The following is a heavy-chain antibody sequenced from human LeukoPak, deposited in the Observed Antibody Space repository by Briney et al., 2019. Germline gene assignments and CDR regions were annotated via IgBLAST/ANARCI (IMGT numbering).Heavy chain of an antibody. CDR2: IKQDGSEK. V-gene: IGHV3-7*01. J-gene: IGHJ6*03. CDR1: GFTFSSYW. Sequence: PGGSLRLSCAASGFTFSSYWMSWVRQAPGKGLEWVANIKQDGSEKYYVDSVKGRFTISRDNAKNSLYLQMNSLRAEDTAVYYCARDLNWDYYYMDVWGKGTTVTVSS. D-gene: IGHD7-27*01. CDR3: ARDLNWDYYYMDV.